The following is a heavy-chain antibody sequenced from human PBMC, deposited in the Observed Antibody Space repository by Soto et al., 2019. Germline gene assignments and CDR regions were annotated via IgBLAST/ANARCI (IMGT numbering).Heavy chain of an antibody. CDR1: GGSISSSSYY. CDR3: ARPLSSSWYFDP. D-gene: IGHD6-13*01. V-gene: IGHV4-39*01. CDR2: IYYSGST. J-gene: IGHJ5*02. Sequence: PSEILSLTCTVSGGSISSSSYYWGWIRQPPGKGLEWIGSIYYSGSTYYNPSLKSRVTISVDTSKNQFSLKLSSVTAADTAVYYCARPLSSSWYFDPWGQGTLVTVSS.